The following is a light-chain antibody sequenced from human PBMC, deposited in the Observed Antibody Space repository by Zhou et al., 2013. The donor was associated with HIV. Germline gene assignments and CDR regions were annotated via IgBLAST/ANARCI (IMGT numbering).Light chain of an antibody. J-gene: IGLJ1*01. CDR1: SSDVGSYNL. CDR2: EVS. V-gene: IGLV2-14*02. Sequence: QSALTQPASVSGSPGQSITISCTGTSSDVGSYNLVSWYQQHPGKVPKLMIYEVSKRPSGVSNRFSGSKSGNTASLTISGLQAEDEGDYYCSSYTSSSTPIYVFGTGTKVTVL. CDR3: SSYTSSSTPIYV.